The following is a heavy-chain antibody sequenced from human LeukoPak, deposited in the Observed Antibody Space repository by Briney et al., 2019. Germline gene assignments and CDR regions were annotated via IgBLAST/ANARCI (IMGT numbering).Heavy chain of an antibody. Sequence: GGSLRLSCAASGFTFSSYAMSWVRQAPGKGLEWVSVISGSGSSTDYADSVKGRFTISRDNSENTLYLQMNSLRAEDTAVYYCAKDRGSSGWYYFDYWGQGTLVTVSS. CDR2: ISGSGSST. V-gene: IGHV3-23*01. CDR3: AKDRGSSGWYYFDY. CDR1: GFTFSSYA. J-gene: IGHJ4*02. D-gene: IGHD6-19*01.